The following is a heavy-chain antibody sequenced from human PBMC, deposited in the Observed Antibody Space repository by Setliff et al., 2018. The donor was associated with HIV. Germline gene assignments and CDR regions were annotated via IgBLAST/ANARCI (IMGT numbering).Heavy chain of an antibody. CDR2: ISSSSNQ. CDR1: GLAFSSDS. V-gene: IGHV3-21*03. D-gene: IGHD3-22*01. Sequence: GSLRLSCAASGLAFSSDSMNWVRQAPGKGLEWVSSISSSSNQFYADSVKGRFTISRDISKNSLYLQMNSLRAEDTAVYYCARGPYYYDSSGPFDYWGQGTLVTVSS. J-gene: IGHJ4*02. CDR3: ARGPYYYDSSGPFDY.